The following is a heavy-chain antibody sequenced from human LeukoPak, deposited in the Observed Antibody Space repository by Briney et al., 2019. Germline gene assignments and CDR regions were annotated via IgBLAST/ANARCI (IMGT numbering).Heavy chain of an antibody. CDR2: INHSGST. D-gene: IGHD3-10*01. CDR3: ARGSGGDGSGSL. Sequence: PSETLSLTCAVYGGSFSGYYWSWIRQPPGKGLEWIGEINHSGSTNYNPSLKSRVTISVDTSKNQFSLKLSSVTAADTAVYYCARGSGGDGSGSLWGQGILVTVSS. CDR1: GGSFSGYY. J-gene: IGHJ4*02. V-gene: IGHV4-34*01.